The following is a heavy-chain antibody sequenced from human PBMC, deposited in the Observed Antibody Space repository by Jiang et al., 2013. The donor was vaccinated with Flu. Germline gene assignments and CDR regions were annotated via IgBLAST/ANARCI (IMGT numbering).Heavy chain of an antibody. CDR3: ARSDFGGPFDY. CDR1: GSSTISAHY. CDR2: ILHRGDT. Sequence: PGLVKPSETLSLICAVSGSSTISAHYWVWIRQSPGKGLEWIGSILHRGDTHYNPSLNSRVTISLDTSQNQFSLTLNSVTAADTAVYYCARSDFGGPFDYWGQGTLVTVSS. V-gene: IGHV4-38-2*01. D-gene: IGHD4-23*01. J-gene: IGHJ4*02.